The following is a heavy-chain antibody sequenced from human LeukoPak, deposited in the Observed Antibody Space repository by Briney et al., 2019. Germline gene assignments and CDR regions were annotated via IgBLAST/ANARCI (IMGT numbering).Heavy chain of an antibody. D-gene: IGHD2-2*01. Sequence: PSETPSLTCTVSGCSISSYYWSWIRQPPGKGLEWIGGIYYSGSTNYNTSLKSRGTISVDMSKNQFSLKLSSVTAADTAVYYCARVCQDGSSTSWFDYGGQGTLVTVSS. J-gene: IGHJ5*01. V-gene: IGHV4-59*01. CDR1: GCSISSYY. CDR3: ARVCQDGSSTSWFDY. CDR2: IYYSGST.